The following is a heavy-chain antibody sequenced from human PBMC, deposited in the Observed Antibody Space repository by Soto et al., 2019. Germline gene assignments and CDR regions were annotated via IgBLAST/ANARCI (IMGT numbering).Heavy chain of an antibody. CDR3: ARQRVVVVAATRATGWYFDL. Sequence: QVQLQESGPGLVKPSETLSLTCSVSGGSINSYWWSWIRQPAGKGLEWIGRVYSSGTTDYNPSLNSRATMSVETSKNQFSLKLSSVTAADTAVYYCARQRVVVVAATRATGWYFDLWGRGTLVTVSS. CDR2: VYSSGTT. V-gene: IGHV4-4*07. J-gene: IGHJ2*01. D-gene: IGHD2-15*01. CDR1: GGSINSYW.